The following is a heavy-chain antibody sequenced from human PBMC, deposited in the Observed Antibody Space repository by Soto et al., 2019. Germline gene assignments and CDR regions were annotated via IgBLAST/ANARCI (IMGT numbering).Heavy chain of an antibody. CDR3: AAIRGVVGY. D-gene: IGHD3-10*01. V-gene: IGHV3-72*01. J-gene: IGHJ4*01. CDR1: GFSFSDYF. CDR2: IKNKAYSHTT. Sequence: EVPLVESGGGLVQPGGSLRLSCAASGFSFSDYFFDWVRQAPGKGLEWVGRIKNKAYSHTTEHAASLKGSFTIARDDSTYSLYRQMNRLETEDTAVYYCAAIRGVVGYWGNGPLVTVAS.